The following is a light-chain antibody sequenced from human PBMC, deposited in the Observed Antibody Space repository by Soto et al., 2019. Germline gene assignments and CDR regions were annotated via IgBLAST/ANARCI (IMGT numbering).Light chain of an antibody. CDR3: QQSYSTPPTT. CDR1: QSISSY. Sequence: DILMTQSPSSLSSSVGDRVTITCRASQSISSYLNWYQQKPGKAPKLLIYAASSLQSGVPSRFSGSGSGTDFTLTISSLQPEDFATYYCQQSYSTPPTTFGGGTKVDIK. J-gene: IGKJ4*01. V-gene: IGKV1-39*01. CDR2: AAS.